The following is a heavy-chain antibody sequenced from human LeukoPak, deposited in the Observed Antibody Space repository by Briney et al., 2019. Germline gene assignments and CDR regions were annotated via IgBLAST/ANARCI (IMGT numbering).Heavy chain of an antibody. CDR3: AKRLGYYDSSEGYFDY. V-gene: IGHV3-30*18. J-gene: IGHJ4*02. D-gene: IGHD3-22*01. Sequence: PGRSLRLSCAASGFTFSSYGMHWVRQAPGKGLEWVAVISYDGSYKNSADSVKGRFTISRDISKNTLYLQMNSLRAEDTAVYYWAKRLGYYDSSEGYFDYWGQGTLCSVSS. CDR1: GFTFSSYG. CDR2: ISYDGSYK.